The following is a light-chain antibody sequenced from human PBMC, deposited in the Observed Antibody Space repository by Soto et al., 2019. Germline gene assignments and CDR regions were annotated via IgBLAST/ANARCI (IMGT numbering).Light chain of an antibody. CDR1: QGISNY. J-gene: IGKJ2*01. CDR2: AAS. CDR3: QKYNSAPHT. Sequence: DIQMTQSPSSLSASVGDRVTITCRASQGISNYLAWYQQKPGKVPKLLIYAASTLQSGVPSRFSGSGSGPDFTLTISSLQREDVGTYYCQKYNSAPHTFGQGTKLEIK. V-gene: IGKV1-27*01.